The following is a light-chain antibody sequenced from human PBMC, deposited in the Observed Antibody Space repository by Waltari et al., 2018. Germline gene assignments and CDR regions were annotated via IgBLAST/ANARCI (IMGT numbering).Light chain of an antibody. CDR1: SPNIGAGSD. V-gene: IGLV1-40*01. CDR2: GNS. CDR3: QSYDSSLSGFVV. J-gene: IGLJ2*01. Sequence: QSVLTPPPSVSGAPGQTVTIPCTGSSPNIGAGSDVHWYQQLPGTAPKLPIYGNSNRPSGVPDRFSGSKSGTSAALAITGLQAEDEADYYCQSYDSSLSGFVVFGGGTKLTVL.